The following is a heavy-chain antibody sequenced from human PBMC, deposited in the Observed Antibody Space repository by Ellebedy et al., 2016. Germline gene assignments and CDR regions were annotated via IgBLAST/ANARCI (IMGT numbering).Heavy chain of an antibody. CDR3: ARDWIQLWPRTFDY. Sequence: GGSLRLSCAASGFTFSDYYMSWIRQAPGKGLEWVSYISSSSSYTNYADSVKGRFTISRDNAKNSLYLQMNSLRAEDTAVYYCARDWIQLWPRTFDYWGQGTLVTVSS. V-gene: IGHV3-11*06. D-gene: IGHD5-18*01. CDR2: ISSSSSYT. J-gene: IGHJ4*02. CDR1: GFTFSDYY.